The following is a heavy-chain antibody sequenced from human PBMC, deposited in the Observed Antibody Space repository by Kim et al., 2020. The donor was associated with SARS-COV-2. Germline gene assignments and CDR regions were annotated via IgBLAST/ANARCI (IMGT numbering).Heavy chain of an antibody. CDR1: GGTFSSYT. J-gene: IGHJ4*02. CDR3: ARAWVQCGYSYGTCLFDY. Sequence: SVKVSCKASGGTFSSYTISWVRQAPGQGLEWMGRIIPILGIANYAQKFQGRVTITADKSTSTAYMELSSLRSEDTAVYYCARAWVQCGYSYGTCLFDYWGQGTLVTVSS. V-gene: IGHV1-69*02. CDR2: IIPILGIA. D-gene: IGHD5-18*01.